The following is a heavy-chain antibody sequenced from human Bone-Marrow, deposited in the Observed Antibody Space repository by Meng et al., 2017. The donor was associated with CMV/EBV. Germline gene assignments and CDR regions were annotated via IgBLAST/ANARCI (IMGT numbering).Heavy chain of an antibody. Sequence: LALSCVASGLTFDTYQMSWVRQATGRGLECVSTITANGDTAFYADSVGGRFTISRDNTKSTLSLQMDSLRVEDTAIYYCADPPNVGFWGQGTLVTVSS. J-gene: IGHJ4*02. CDR1: GLTFDTYQ. CDR2: ITANGDTA. CDR3: ADPPNVGF. D-gene: IGHD1-26*01. V-gene: IGHV3-23*01.